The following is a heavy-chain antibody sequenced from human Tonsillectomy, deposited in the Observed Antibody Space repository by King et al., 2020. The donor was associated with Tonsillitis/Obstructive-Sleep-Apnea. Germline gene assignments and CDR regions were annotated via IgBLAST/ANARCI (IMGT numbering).Heavy chain of an antibody. CDR1: GYTLTELS. CDR2: FDPEDGET. V-gene: IGHV1-24*01. D-gene: IGHD3-22*01. Sequence: QLVQSGAEVKKPGASVKVSCKVSGYTLTELSMHWVRQAPGKGLEWMGGFDPEDGETIYAQKFQGRVTMTEDTSTDTAYMELSSLRSEDTAVYYCATDIRSGYYSFFDYWGQGPLVSVSS. CDR3: ATDIRSGYYSFFDY. J-gene: IGHJ4*02.